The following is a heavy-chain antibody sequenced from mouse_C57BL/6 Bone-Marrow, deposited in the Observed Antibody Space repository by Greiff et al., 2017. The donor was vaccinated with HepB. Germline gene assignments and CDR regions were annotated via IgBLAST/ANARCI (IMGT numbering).Heavy chain of an antibody. V-gene: IGHV1-62-2*01. J-gene: IGHJ3*01. D-gene: IGHD1-1*02. CDR3: ARHEDRLWGFAY. CDR1: GYTFTEYT. Sequence: VKLMESGAELVKPGASVKLSCKASGYTFTEYTIHWVKQRSGQGLEWIGWFYPGSGSIKYNEKFKDKATLTADKSSSTVYMELSRLTSEDSAVYFCARHEDRLWGFAYWGQGTLVTVSA. CDR2: FYPGSGSI.